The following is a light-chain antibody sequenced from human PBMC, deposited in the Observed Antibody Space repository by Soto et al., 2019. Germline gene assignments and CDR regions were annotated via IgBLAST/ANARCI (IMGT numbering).Light chain of an antibody. Sequence: QSAVTQPPSVSGAPGQRVTISCTGSSSNIGAGYDVHWYQQLPGTAPKLLIYGNSNRPSGVPDRFSGSKSGTSASLAITGLQAEDVADYYCQSYDSSLSGAIFGGGTKVTVL. V-gene: IGLV1-40*01. J-gene: IGLJ2*01. CDR3: QSYDSSLSGAI. CDR1: SSNIGAGYD. CDR2: GNS.